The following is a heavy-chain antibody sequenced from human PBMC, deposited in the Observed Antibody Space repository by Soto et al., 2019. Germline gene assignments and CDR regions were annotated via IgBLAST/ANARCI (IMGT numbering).Heavy chain of an antibody. D-gene: IGHD3-10*01. V-gene: IGHV3-30-3*01. CDR2: ISYDGSNK. CDR3: ARGITMVRGVIIDYFDY. CDR1: GFTFSSYA. J-gene: IGHJ4*02. Sequence: GGSLRLSCAASGFTFSSYAMHWVRQAPGKGLEWVAVISYDGSNKYYADSVKGRFTISRDNSKNTLYLQMNSLRADDTAVYYCARGITMVRGVIIDYFDYWGQGTLVTVSS.